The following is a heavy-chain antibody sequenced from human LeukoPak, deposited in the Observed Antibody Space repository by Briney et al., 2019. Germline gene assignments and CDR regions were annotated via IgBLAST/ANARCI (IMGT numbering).Heavy chain of an antibody. CDR2: ISGSGGST. D-gene: IGHD2-2*01. Sequence: GGSLRLSCAASGFTFSSYGMSWVRQAPGKGLEWVSAISGSGGSTYYADSVKGRFTISRDTSRNTLYLQMNSLRAEDTAVYYCARGEGYCSSTSCYDRVEAFDIWGQGTMVTVSS. J-gene: IGHJ3*02. V-gene: IGHV3-23*01. CDR3: ARGEGYCSSTSCYDRVEAFDI. CDR1: GFTFSSYG.